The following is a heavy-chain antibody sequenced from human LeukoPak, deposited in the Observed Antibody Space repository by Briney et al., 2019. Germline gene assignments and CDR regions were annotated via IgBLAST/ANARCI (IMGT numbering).Heavy chain of an antibody. J-gene: IGHJ4*02. CDR2: ISCDGSKK. D-gene: IGHD3-22*01. Sequence: GRSLRLSCAASGFTFSSDGMHWVRQAPGKGLEWVAVISCDGSKKYYADSVKGRFTISRDNYKNLLYLQMNIRRADGPVVYYCAKDYDTMDSYDSSGIGGFAFDYWGQGTLVTVSS. CDR3: AKDYDTMDSYDSSGIGGFAFDY. V-gene: IGHV3-30*18. CDR1: GFTFSSDG.